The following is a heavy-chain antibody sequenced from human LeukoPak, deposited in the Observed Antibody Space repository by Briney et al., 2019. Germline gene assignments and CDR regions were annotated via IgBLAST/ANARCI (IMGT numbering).Heavy chain of an antibody. V-gene: IGHV5-51*01. CDR3: ARGAGDIAAAGSFDY. J-gene: IGHJ4*02. Sequence: GESLKISXKGSGYSFTSYWIGWVRQMPGKGLEWMGIIYPGDSDTRYSPSFQGQVTISADKSISTAYLQWSSLKASDTAMYYCARGAGDIAAAGSFDYWGQGTLVTVSS. CDR1: GYSFTSYW. D-gene: IGHD6-13*01. CDR2: IYPGDSDT.